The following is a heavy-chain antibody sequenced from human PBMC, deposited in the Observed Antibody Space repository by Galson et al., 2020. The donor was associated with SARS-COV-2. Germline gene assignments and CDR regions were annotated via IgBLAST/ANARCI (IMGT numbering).Heavy chain of an antibody. D-gene: IGHD3-9*01. CDR3: AKESTISGFDY. Sequence: SLKISCAASGFTFDDYAMHWVRQAPGKGLEWVSGISWNSGSIGYADSVKGRFTISRDNAKNSLYLQMNSLRAEDMALYYCAKESTISGFDYWGKGTLVTVSS. J-gene: IGHJ4*02. CDR2: ISWNSGSI. CDR1: GFTFDDYA. V-gene: IGHV3-9*03.